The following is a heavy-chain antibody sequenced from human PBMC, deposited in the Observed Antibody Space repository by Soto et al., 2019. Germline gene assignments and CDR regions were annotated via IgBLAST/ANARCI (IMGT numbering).Heavy chain of an antibody. J-gene: IGHJ6*02. V-gene: IGHV3-30-3*01. CDR3: ARPSTAMAYYYFYYAMDV. CDR1: GFTFSSYA. D-gene: IGHD5-18*01. CDR2: ISYDGSNK. Sequence: QVQLVESGGGVVQPGRSLRLSCAASGFTFSSYAMYWVRQAPGKGLECVAIISYDGSNKYYADSVKGRFTISRDNSKNTLYLQVNSLRADDTAVYYCARPSTAMAYYYFYYAMDVWCQGTTVTVSS.